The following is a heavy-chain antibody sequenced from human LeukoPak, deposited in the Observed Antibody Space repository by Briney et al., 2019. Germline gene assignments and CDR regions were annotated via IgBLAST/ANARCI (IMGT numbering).Heavy chain of an antibody. J-gene: IGHJ4*02. V-gene: IGHV1-69*06. D-gene: IGHD3-22*01. CDR2: IIPIFGTA. CDR1: GYTFTGYY. CDR3: ARQSRYYYDSSGYLDY. Sequence: SVKVSCKASGYTFTGYYMHWVRQAPGQGLEWMGGIIPIFGTANYAQKFQGRVTITADKSTSTAYMELSSLRSEDTAVYYCARQSRYYYDSSGYLDYWGQGTLVTVSS.